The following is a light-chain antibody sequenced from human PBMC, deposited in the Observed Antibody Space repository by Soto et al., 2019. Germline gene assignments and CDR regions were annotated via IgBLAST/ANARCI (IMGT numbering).Light chain of an antibody. CDR2: DAS. CDR1: QSVSSN. V-gene: IGKV3-15*01. J-gene: IGKJ1*01. Sequence: EIVMTQSPATLSVSPGERATLSCRASQSVSSNLAWYQQKPGQAPRLLIYDASTRATGIPARFSGSGSGTEVTLTISSLQSEDFAVYYCQQYNNWPGTFGQGTKVEIK. CDR3: QQYNNWPGT.